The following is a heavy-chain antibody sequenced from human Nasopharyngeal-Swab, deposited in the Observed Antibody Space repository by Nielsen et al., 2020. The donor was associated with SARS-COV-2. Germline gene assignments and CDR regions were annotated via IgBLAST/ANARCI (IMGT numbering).Heavy chain of an antibody. D-gene: IGHD3-3*02. V-gene: IGHV5-10-1*01. Sequence: WIRQPPGKGLEWMGRIDPSDSYTNYSPSFQGHVTISADKSISTAYLQWSSLKASDTAMYYCARHRGIRENWFDPWGQGTLVTVSS. CDR3: ARHRGIRENWFDP. J-gene: IGHJ5*02. CDR2: IDPSDSYT.